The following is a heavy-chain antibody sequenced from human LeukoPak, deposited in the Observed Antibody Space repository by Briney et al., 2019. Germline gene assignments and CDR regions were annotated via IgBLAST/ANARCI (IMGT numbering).Heavy chain of an antibody. J-gene: IGHJ4*02. V-gene: IGHV3-23*01. D-gene: IGHD3-9*01. CDR3: AKWGDYDVLTGYYVSDF. Sequence: GASLRLSCAASGFIFSNYAMYWVRQASGKGLEWVSAISGRSNNTYYADSVKGRFTISRDSSKNTLYLQMNSLRADDTAVYYCAKWGDYDVLTGYYVSDFWGQGTLVTVSS. CDR1: GFIFSNYA. CDR2: ISGRSNNT.